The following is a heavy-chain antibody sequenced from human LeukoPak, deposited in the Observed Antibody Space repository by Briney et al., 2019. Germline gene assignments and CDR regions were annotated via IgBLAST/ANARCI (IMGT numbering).Heavy chain of an antibody. CDR3: ARGAYGMVRGADYYMDV. J-gene: IGHJ6*03. Sequence: ASVKVSCKASGYTFTNYGVIWVRQAPGQGREWMGWINPNSGGTNYAQKFQGRVTMTRDTAISTAYMELSRLRSDDTAVYYCARGAYGMVRGADYYMDVWGKGTTVTISS. D-gene: IGHD3-10*01. V-gene: IGHV1-2*02. CDR2: INPNSGGT. CDR1: GYTFTNYG.